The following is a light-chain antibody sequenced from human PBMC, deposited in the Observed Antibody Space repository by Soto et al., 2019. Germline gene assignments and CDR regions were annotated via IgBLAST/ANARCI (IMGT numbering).Light chain of an antibody. CDR1: QTLSRN. CDR2: GAS. V-gene: IGKV3-15*01. CDR3: QHYDNWPHT. Sequence: EVVMTQSPATLSVSPGERATLSCRASQTLSRNLAWYQQQPGQAPRLLIYGASTRATGIPARFSGSGSGTDFPLTISSLQSEDFAVYYCQHYDNWPHTFGQGSKLEIK. J-gene: IGKJ2*01.